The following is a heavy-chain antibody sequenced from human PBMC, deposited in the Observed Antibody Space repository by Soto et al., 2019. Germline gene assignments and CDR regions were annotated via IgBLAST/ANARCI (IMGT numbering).Heavy chain of an antibody. Sequence: PGGSLRLSCAASGFTFSSYSMNWVRQAPGKGLEWVSYISSSSSTIYYADSVKGRFTISRDNAKSSLYLQMNSLRDVDTAVYYCASPEGFGAFDIWGQGTMVTVSS. CDR2: ISSSSSTI. CDR3: ASPEGFGAFDI. D-gene: IGHD3-16*01. CDR1: GFTFSSYS. J-gene: IGHJ3*02. V-gene: IGHV3-48*02.